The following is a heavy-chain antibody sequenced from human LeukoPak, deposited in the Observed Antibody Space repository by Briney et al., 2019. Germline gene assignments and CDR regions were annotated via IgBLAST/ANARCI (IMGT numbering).Heavy chain of an antibody. D-gene: IGHD3-3*01. CDR1: GYTFTSYG. CDR3: ARGARITIFGVVTNNWFDP. Sequence: AASVKVSCKASGYTFTSYGISWVRQPPGQGLEWMGWISAYNGNTNYAQKLQGRVTMTTDTSTSTAYMELRSLRSDDTAVYYCARGARITIFGVVTNNWFDPWGQGTLVTVSS. CDR2: ISAYNGNT. V-gene: IGHV1-18*01. J-gene: IGHJ5*02.